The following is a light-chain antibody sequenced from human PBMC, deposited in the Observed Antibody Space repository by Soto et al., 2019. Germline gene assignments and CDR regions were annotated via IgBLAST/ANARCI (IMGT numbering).Light chain of an antibody. J-gene: IGKJ5*01. CDR1: QSVSSNN. CDR3: QQYDNSIT. CDR2: GAS. Sequence: EIVLTQSPGTLSLSPGETATLSCRASQSVSSNNLAWYHQKPGQTPRHLIYGASSRATGIPDRFSGSGSGTDFTRTISRLEPEDFAVYYCQQYDNSITFGQGTRLEIE. V-gene: IGKV3-20*01.